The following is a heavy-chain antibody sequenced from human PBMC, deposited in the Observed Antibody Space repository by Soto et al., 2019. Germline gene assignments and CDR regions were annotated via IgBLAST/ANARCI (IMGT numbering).Heavy chain of an antibody. Sequence: SETLSLTCTVSGGSISSSSYYWGWIRQPPGKGLEWIGDIYHSGSTYYNQSLKNQVTISVDRSKNQFSLKLSSVTAADPAVYYCARVPDYWGQGTLVTVSS. CDR3: ARVPDY. J-gene: IGHJ4*02. CDR1: GGSISSSSYY. CDR2: IYHSGST. V-gene: IGHV4-30-2*01.